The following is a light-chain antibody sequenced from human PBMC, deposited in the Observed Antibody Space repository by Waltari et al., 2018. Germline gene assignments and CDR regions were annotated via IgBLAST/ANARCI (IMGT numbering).Light chain of an antibody. Sequence: EIVLTQSPGTLSLSPGERATLSCRANQSVSSRYLAWYQQKPGQAPRLLINGSSSRATGIPDRFSGSGSGTDFTLTISRLEPEDFAVYYCQQYGSSPWTFGQGTKVEIK. J-gene: IGKJ1*01. CDR2: GSS. V-gene: IGKV3-20*01. CDR3: QQYGSSPWT. CDR1: QSVSSRY.